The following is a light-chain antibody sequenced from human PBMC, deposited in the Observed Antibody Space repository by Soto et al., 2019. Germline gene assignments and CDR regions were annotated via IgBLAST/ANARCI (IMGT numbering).Light chain of an antibody. CDR3: QQRNSWPIT. Sequence: EIVLTQSPATLSLSPGEIATLSCRASQSVSSYLAWYQQKPGQAPRLLIYDASNRAAGIPARFSGSGFGTDFSLTINNLEPEDFAVYYCQQRNSWPITFGQVTRLEV. J-gene: IGKJ5*01. V-gene: IGKV3-11*01. CDR2: DAS. CDR1: QSVSSY.